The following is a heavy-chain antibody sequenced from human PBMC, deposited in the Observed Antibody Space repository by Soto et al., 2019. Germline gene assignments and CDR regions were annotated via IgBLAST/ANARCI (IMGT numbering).Heavy chain of an antibody. Sequence: GGSLRLSCAASGFTFSSYAMHWVRQAPGQGQEYVSAISINGGSIYYANSVKGRFTISRDNSKNTLYLQMGSLRAEDMAVYYCARAAVVPAAMPGIWGQGTMVTVSS. CDR1: GFTFSSYA. CDR2: ISINGGSI. CDR3: ARAAVVPAAMPGI. J-gene: IGHJ3*02. V-gene: IGHV3-64*01. D-gene: IGHD2-2*01.